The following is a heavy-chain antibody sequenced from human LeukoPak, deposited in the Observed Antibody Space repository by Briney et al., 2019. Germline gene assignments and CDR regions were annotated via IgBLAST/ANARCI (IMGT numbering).Heavy chain of an antibody. CDR2: ISGSGGST. Sequence: GGSLRLSCAASGFTFGSYAVSWVRQAPGKGLEWVSAISGSGGSTYYADSVKGRFTISRDNSKNTLYLQMNSLRAEDTAVYYCARFYCSSTSCYTRPFDYWGQGTLVTVSS. J-gene: IGHJ4*02. V-gene: IGHV3-23*01. CDR3: ARFYCSSTSCYTRPFDY. D-gene: IGHD2-2*02. CDR1: GFTFGSYA.